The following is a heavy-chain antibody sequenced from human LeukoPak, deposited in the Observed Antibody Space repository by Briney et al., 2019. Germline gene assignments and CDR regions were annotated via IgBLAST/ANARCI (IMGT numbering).Heavy chain of an antibody. CDR2: ISSSSSTI. J-gene: IGHJ4*01. V-gene: IGHV3-48*04. CDR1: GFTFSSYS. CDR3: ARGRIVGATRGFDY. Sequence: GGSLRLSCAASGFTFSSYSMNWVRQAPGKGLEWVSYISSSSSTIYYADSVKGRFTISRDNAKNSLYLQMNSLRAEDTAVYYCARGRIVGATRGFDYWGQGTLVTVSS. D-gene: IGHD1-26*01.